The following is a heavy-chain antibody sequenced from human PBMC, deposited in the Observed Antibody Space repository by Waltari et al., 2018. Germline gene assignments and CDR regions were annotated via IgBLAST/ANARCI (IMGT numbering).Heavy chain of an antibody. CDR3: ARMAGSTSCYGFCPGMDV. D-gene: IGHD2-2*01. J-gene: IGHJ6*02. CDR1: GGSFSGYY. V-gene: IGHV4-34*01. Sequence: QVQLQQWGAGLLKPSETLSLTCAVYGGSFSGYYWSWIRQPPGKGLEWIGEINQSGRHNSNPPRKSRVAISVDTSKNQFALKLSSVTAADTAVYYCARMAGSTSCYGFCPGMDVWGQGTTVTVSS. CDR2: INQSGRH.